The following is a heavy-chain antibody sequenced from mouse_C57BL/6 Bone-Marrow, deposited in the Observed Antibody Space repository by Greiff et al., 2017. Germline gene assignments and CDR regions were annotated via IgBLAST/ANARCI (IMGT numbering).Heavy chain of an antibody. D-gene: IGHD1-1*01. Sequence: EVMLVESGGGLVKPGGSLKLSCAASGFTFSSYAMSWVRQTPEKRLEWVATISDGGSYTYYPDNVKGSFTISRDNAKNNLDLQMSPLNSEVTTMYSGARDCYYYGSSYDYFDYWCQGTTLTVSS. CDR2: ISDGGSYT. J-gene: IGHJ2*01. CDR3: ARDCYYYGSSYDYFDY. CDR1: GFTFSSYA. V-gene: IGHV5-4*01.